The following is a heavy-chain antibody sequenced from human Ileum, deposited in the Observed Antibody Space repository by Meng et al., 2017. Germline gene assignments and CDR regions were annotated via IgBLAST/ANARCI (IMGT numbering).Heavy chain of an antibody. V-gene: IGHV3-74*01. CDR1: GFTFRTYW. CDR2: MNGDGSST. CDR3: ATGGSGYYGY. D-gene: IGHD5-12*01. Sequence: EVQLVESGGGLVQPGGSLRLSWAASGFTFRTYWMHWVRQAPGKGLVWVSRMNGDGSSTNYADSVKGRFIISRDNAKNTLYLQMSSLTAEDTAVYFCATGGSGYYGYWGQGTLVTVSS. J-gene: IGHJ4*02.